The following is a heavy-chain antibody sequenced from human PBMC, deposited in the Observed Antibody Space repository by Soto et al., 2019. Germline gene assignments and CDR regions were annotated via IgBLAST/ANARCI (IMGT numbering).Heavy chain of an antibody. CDR1: GFTFSDYA. V-gene: IGHV3-49*03. CDR3: ATYRCVSRYSFFGMDV. CDR2: IRSKAYGVTT. J-gene: IGHJ6*02. D-gene: IGHD2-2*01. Sequence: PGGSLRPSCTTSGFTFSDYAICWFRQAPGKGREWVGVIRSKAYGVTTDYSASVKGRFAISRDESKSTAYQQMNSVTTEEAAVYFCATYRCVSRYSFFGMDVWGHGTTVTVSS.